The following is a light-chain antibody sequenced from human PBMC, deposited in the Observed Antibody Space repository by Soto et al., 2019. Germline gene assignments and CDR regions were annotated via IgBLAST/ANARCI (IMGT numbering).Light chain of an antibody. J-gene: IGKJ2*01. V-gene: IGKV2-28*01. Sequence: DIVMTQSPLSLPVTPGEPASISCRSSQSLLHSNGYNYLDWYLQKPGQSPQLLIYLSSHRASVVPARFSGSGSGTDFTLKISRVEAEDVGVYYCMQARQTPHTFGQGTKLEIK. CDR3: MQARQTPHT. CDR1: QSLLHSNGYNY. CDR2: LSS.